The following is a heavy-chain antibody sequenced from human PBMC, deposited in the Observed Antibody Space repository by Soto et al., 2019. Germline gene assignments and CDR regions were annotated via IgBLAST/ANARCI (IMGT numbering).Heavy chain of an antibody. Sequence: ASVKVSCKASGYTITGYYMHWVRQAPGQGLEWMGWINPNSGGTNYAQKFQGRVTMTRDTSISTAYMELSRLRSDDTAVYYCARADDYYDSRGAFDIWGQGTMVTVSS. J-gene: IGHJ3*02. CDR1: GYTITGYY. CDR2: INPNSGGT. D-gene: IGHD3-22*01. V-gene: IGHV1-2*02. CDR3: ARADDYYDSRGAFDI.